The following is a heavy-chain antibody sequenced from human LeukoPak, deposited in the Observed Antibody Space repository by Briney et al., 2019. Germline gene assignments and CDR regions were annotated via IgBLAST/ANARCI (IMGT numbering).Heavy chain of an antibody. CDR2: IHHTGKT. Sequence: SETLSLTCNVSGSSIRTYTHWGWIRQPPGKGLEWIGIIHHTGKTYYNQSLESRVTISVDTSKNQFSLKLSSVSAADTAFYFCLNSGSNYEAVSWGQGTLVTVSS. CDR3: LNSGSNYEAVS. J-gene: IGHJ5*02. V-gene: IGHV4-38-2*02. D-gene: IGHD5-18*01. CDR1: GSSIRTYTH.